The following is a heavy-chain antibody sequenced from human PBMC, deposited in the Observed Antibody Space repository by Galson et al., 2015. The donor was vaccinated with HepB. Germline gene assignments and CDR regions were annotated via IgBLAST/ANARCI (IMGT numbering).Heavy chain of an antibody. V-gene: IGHV1-69*04. CDR2: IIPILGIA. Sequence: SVKVSCKASGGTFSSYAISWVRQAPGQGLEWMGRIIPILGIANYAQKFQGRVTITADKSTSTAYMELSSLRSEDTAVYYCARAETTSLSIQPYDYWGQGTLVTVSS. CDR3: ARAETTSLSIQPYDY. D-gene: IGHD1-7*01. J-gene: IGHJ4*02. CDR1: GGTFSSYA.